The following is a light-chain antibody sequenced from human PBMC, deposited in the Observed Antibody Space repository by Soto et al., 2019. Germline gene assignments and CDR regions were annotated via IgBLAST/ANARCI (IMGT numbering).Light chain of an antibody. V-gene: IGKV3-15*01. J-gene: IGKJ1*01. CDR1: QSVNSN. CDR2: GAS. CDR3: QHYNNWPPWT. Sequence: EIVMTQSPATLSVSPGERATLSCRASQSVNSNLAWYQQKPGQAPRLLIYGASTRATGIPARFSGSGSGTEFTLAISSLQSEDFAVYYCQHYNNWPPWTVGQGTKVDIK.